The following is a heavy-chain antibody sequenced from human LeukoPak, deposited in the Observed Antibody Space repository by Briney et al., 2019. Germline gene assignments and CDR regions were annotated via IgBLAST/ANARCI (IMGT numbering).Heavy chain of an antibody. Sequence: SETLSLTCTVSGGSISSYYWSWIRQPPGKGLEWIGYIYYSGSTYYNPSLKSRVTISVDTSKNQFSLKLSSVTAADTAVYYCAREGGNGYFDYWGQGTLVTVSS. J-gene: IGHJ4*02. CDR1: GGSISSYY. CDR2: IYYSGST. CDR3: AREGGNGYFDY. V-gene: IGHV4-59*01. D-gene: IGHD4-23*01.